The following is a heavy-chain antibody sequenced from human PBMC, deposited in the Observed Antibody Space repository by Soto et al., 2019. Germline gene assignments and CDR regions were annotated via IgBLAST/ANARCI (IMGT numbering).Heavy chain of an antibody. CDR2: IIPIFGTA. J-gene: IGHJ3*02. CDR1: GGTFSSYA. Sequence: ASVKVSCKASGGTFSSYAISWVRQAPGQGLEWMGGIIPIFGTANYAQKFQGRVTITADESTSTAYMELSSLRSEDTAVYYCATGGRISKVGASGIEAFDIWGQGTMVT. V-gene: IGHV1-69*13. CDR3: ATGGRISKVGASGIEAFDI. D-gene: IGHD1-26*01.